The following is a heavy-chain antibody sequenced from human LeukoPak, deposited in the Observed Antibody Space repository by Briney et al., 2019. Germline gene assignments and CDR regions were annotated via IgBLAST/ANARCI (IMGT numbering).Heavy chain of an antibody. D-gene: IGHD2-15*01. V-gene: IGHV1-2*04. CDR2: INPNSGGT. CDR1: GYTFTGYY. J-gene: IGHJ6*02. Sequence: ASVKVSCKASGYTFTGYYMHWVRQAPGQGLEWMGWINPNSGGTNYAQKFQGWVTMTRDTSISTAYMELSRLRSGDTAVYYCARGYCSGGSCCMDVWGQGTTVTVSS. CDR3: ARGYCSGGSCCMDV.